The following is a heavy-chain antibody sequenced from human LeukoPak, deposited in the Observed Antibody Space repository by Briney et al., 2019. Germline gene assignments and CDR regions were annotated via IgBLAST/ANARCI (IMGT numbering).Heavy chain of an antibody. J-gene: IGHJ3*01. CDR3: SVKPASVAFDL. Sequence: GGSPRLSCAASGFTFSNYWMTWVRQAPGKGLEWVANIKQDGSEKYYVDSVKGRFTISRDNARNSLYLQMNSLRAEDTAVYYCSVKPASVAFDLWGQGTMVTVSS. CDR1: GFTFSNYW. D-gene: IGHD2-2*01. V-gene: IGHV3-7*01. CDR2: IKQDGSEK.